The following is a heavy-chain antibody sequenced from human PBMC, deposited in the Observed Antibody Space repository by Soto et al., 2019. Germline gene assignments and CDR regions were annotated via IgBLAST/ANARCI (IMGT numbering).Heavy chain of an antibody. CDR3: ARTGITMVRGGLGNWFDP. Sequence: ASVKVSCKASGGTFSSYAISWVRQAPGQGLEWMGGIIPIFGTANYAQKFQGRVTITADESTSTAYMELSSLRSEDTAVYYCARTGITMVRGGLGNWFDPWGQGTLVTVSS. D-gene: IGHD3-10*01. CDR1: GGTFSSYA. CDR2: IIPIFGTA. J-gene: IGHJ5*02. V-gene: IGHV1-69*13.